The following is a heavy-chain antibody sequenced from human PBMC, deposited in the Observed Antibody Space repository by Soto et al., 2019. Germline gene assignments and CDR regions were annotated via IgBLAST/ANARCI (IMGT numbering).Heavy chain of an antibody. V-gene: IGHV4-34*01. CDR3: ARGTSSGYYYHYFDY. CDR1: GGSFSGYY. CDR2: INHSGST. J-gene: IGHJ4*02. Sequence: SETLSLTCAVYGGSFSGYYWSWIRQPPGKGLEWIGEINHSGSTNYNPSLKSRVTISVDTSKNQFSLKLSSVTAADTAVYYCARGTSSGYYYHYFDYWGQGTLVTVSS. D-gene: IGHD3-22*01.